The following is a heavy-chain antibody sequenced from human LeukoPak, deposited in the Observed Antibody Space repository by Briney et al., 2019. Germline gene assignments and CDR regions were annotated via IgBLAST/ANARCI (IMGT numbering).Heavy chain of an antibody. CDR1: GFTFSSYS. D-gene: IGHD5-12*01. CDR2: ISSSSSYI. V-gene: IGHV3-21*01. CDR3: ARDSVVATIRRDFDY. J-gene: IGHJ4*02. Sequence: GSLRLSCAASGFTFSSYSMNWVRQAPGKGLEWVSSISSSSSYIYYADSVKGRFTISRDNAKNSLYLQMNSLRAEDTAVYYCARDSVVATIRRDFDYWGQGTLVTVSS.